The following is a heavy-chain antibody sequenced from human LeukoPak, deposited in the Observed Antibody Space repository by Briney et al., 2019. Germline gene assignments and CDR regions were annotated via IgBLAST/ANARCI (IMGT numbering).Heavy chain of an antibody. Sequence: ASVKVSCKVSGYTLTELSMHWVRQAPGKGLEWMGGFDPEDGETIYAQKFQGRVTMTEDTSTDTAYMELSSLRSEDTAVYYCATGHIAAAGPGWFDPWGQGTLVTVSS. D-gene: IGHD6-13*01. V-gene: IGHV1-24*01. CDR2: FDPEDGET. CDR1: GYTLTELS. J-gene: IGHJ5*02. CDR3: ATGHIAAAGPGWFDP.